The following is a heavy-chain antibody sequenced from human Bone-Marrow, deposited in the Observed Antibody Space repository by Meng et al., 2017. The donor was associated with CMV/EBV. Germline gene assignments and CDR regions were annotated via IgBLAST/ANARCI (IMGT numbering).Heavy chain of an antibody. CDR3: AREGAYSSSSQPSAEDYYYGMDV. CDR1: GYTFTGYY. Sequence: ASVKVSCKASGYTFTGYYMHWVRQAPGQGLEWMGWINPNSGGTNYAQKFQGRVTMTRDTSISTAYMELSRLRSDDTAVYYCAREGAYSSSSQPSAEDYYYGMDVWGQGPTVTVFS. V-gene: IGHV1-2*02. CDR2: INPNSGGT. J-gene: IGHJ6*01. D-gene: IGHD6-6*01.